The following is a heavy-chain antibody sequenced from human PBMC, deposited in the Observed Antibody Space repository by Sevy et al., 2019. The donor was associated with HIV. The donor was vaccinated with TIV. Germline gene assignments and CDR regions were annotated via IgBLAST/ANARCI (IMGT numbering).Heavy chain of an antibody. CDR3: ARESEDTAMVNDY. CDR2: ISSSGSTI. CDR1: GFTSSDYY. D-gene: IGHD5-18*01. Sequence: GGSLRLSCAASGFTSSDYYMSWIRQAPGKGLEWVSYISSSGSTIYYADSVKGRFTISRDNAKNSLYLQMNSLRAEDTAVYYCARESEDTAMVNDYWGQGTLVTVSS. J-gene: IGHJ4*02. V-gene: IGHV3-11*01.